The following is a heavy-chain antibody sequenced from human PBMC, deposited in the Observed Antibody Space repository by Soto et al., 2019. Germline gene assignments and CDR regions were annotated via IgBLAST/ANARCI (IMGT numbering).Heavy chain of an antibody. Sequence: QVKLQESGPGLAKPSGTLSLTCAVSGVSISSGNWWSWVRQSPGKGLEWIGEIYHDGSTNYKPSFERRATILVDKSTNQFSLKLNSVTAADTAIYYCARLVYDSRLNYLYFDFWGQGALVTVSS. V-gene: IGHV4-4*02. CDR3: ARLVYDSRLNYLYFDF. J-gene: IGHJ4*02. D-gene: IGHD3-22*01. CDR1: GVSISSGNW. CDR2: IYHDGST.